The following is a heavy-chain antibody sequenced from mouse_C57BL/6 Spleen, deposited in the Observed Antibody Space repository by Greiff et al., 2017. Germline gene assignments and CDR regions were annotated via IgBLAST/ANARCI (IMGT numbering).Heavy chain of an antibody. Sequence: EVKLMESGGGLVQPGESLKLSCESNEYEFPSHDMSWVRKTPEKRLELVAAINSDGGSTYYPDTMERRFIISRDNTKKTLYLQMSSLRSEDTALYYCARSGGGFPYWYFDVWGTGTTVTVSS. V-gene: IGHV5-2*01. D-gene: IGHD1-3*01. CDR3: ARSGGGFPYWYFDV. J-gene: IGHJ1*03. CDR2: INSDGGST. CDR1: EYEFPSHD.